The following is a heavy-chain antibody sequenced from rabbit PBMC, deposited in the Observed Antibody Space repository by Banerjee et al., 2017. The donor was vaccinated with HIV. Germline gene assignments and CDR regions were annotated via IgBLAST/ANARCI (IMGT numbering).Heavy chain of an antibody. Sequence: QSLEESGGDLVKPGASLTLTCTASGFSFSSSDYMCWVRQAPGKGLEWIACIYAGSGGAYYATWAKGRLTISKTSSTTVTLQMTSLTVADTATYFCARDPGGGLADFALWGPGTLVTVS. J-gene: IGHJ6*01. V-gene: IGHV1S40*01. CDR3: ARDPGGGLADFAL. D-gene: IGHD3-1*01. CDR1: GFSFSSSDY. CDR2: IYAGSGGA.